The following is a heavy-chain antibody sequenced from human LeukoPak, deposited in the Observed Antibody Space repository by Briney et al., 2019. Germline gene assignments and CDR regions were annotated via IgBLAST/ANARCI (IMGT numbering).Heavy chain of an antibody. J-gene: IGHJ6*03. Sequence: PSETLSLTCTVSSYSISSANYWGWIRQPPGKGLEWIGSMYHSGSTYYNPSLKSRVTISVDTSERQFSLQLRSVTAADTAAYYCARGRRQFIYHYYYFMDVWGNGTTVTVSS. D-gene: IGHD2/OR15-2a*01. V-gene: IGHV4-38-2*02. CDR3: ARGRRQFIYHYYYFMDV. CDR1: SYSISSANY. CDR2: MYHSGST.